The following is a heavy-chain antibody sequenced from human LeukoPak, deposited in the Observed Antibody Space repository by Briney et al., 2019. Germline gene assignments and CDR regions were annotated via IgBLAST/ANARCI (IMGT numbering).Heavy chain of an antibody. V-gene: IGHV3-23*01. CDR3: AKSRYSSSWYYFDY. Sequence: GGSLRLSCAASGFTFSSYAMSWVRQAPGKGLEWVSAISSSGGSTYYADSVKGRFTISRDNSKNTLYLQMNSLRAEDTAVYYCAKSRYSSSWYYFDYWGQGTLVTVSS. CDR1: GFTFSSYA. J-gene: IGHJ4*02. D-gene: IGHD6-13*01. CDR2: ISSSGGST.